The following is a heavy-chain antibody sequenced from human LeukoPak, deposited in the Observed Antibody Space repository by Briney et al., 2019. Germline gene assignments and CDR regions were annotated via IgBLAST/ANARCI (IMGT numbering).Heavy chain of an antibody. V-gene: IGHV4-4*07. CDR1: GGSISSYY. CDR3: ARTFYPSGDYNYGLDV. Sequence: SETLSLTCSVSGGSISSYYWSWIRQPAGKGLEWIGRIYVSGITKYNASLRSRVTMSVDTSKNQFSLRLTSVTAADTAVYYCARTFYPSGDYNYGLDVWGQGTTVIVSS. J-gene: IGHJ6*01. D-gene: IGHD1-14*01. CDR2: IYVSGIT.